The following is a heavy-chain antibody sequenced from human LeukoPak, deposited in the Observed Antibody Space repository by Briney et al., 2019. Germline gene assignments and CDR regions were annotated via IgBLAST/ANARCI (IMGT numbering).Heavy chain of an antibody. J-gene: IGHJ3*02. V-gene: IGHV4-4*07. CDR2: IYTSGST. Sequence: PSETLSLTCTVSGGSISSYYWSWIRQPAGKGLEWIGRIYTSGSTNYNPSLKSRVTMSVDTSKNQFSLKLSSVTAADTAVYYCARVTPTIFGVPRGAFDIWGQGTMVTVSS. CDR3: ARVTPTIFGVPRGAFDI. D-gene: IGHD3-3*01. CDR1: GGSISSYY.